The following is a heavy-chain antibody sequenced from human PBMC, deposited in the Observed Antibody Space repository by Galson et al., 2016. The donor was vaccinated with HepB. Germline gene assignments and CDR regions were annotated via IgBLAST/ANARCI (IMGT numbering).Heavy chain of an antibody. V-gene: IGHV1-2*06. D-gene: IGHD2-15*01. J-gene: IGHJ5*02. CDR1: GYTFSGNY. CDR3: AREKVALHNWFDT. Sequence: SVKVSCKASGYTFSGNYMHWVRQAPGQGLEWLGRINPNSGGTNYAQNFQGRVTMTRDTSISTVYMELSRLRSDDTAVYYCAREKVALHNWFDTWGQGTLVTVSS. CDR2: INPNSGGT.